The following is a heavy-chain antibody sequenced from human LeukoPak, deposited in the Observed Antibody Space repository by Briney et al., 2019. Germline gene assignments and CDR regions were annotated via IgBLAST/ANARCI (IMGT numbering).Heavy chain of an antibody. CDR1: GGSISSGSYY. CDR2: IYYSGST. J-gene: IGHJ3*02. CDR3: AREWELLSAFDI. Sequence: SETLSLTCTVSGGSISSGSYYWGWIRQPPGKGLEWIGYIYYSGSTNYNPSLKSRVTISVDTSKNQFSLKPSSVTAADTAVYYCAREWELLSAFDIWGQGTMVTVSS. D-gene: IGHD1-26*01. V-gene: IGHV4-61*01.